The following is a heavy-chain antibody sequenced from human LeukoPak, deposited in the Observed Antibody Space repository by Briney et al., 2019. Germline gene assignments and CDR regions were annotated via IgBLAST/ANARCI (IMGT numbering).Heavy chain of an antibody. V-gene: IGHV3-23*01. Sequence: PGGSLRLSCAASGFTFSSYAMSWVRQAPGKGLEWVSAISGSGGSTYYADSVKGRFTISRDNSKNTLYLQMNSLRAEDTAVYYCAKMGGPIWGSYRNLSYFDYWGQGTLVTVSS. D-gene: IGHD3-16*02. J-gene: IGHJ4*02. CDR1: GFTFSSYA. CDR2: ISGSGGST. CDR3: AKMGGPIWGSYRNLSYFDY.